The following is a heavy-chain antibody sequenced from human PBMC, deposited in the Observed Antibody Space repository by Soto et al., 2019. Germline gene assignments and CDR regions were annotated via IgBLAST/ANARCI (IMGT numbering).Heavy chain of an antibody. J-gene: IGHJ5*02. CDR3: ARGRIAARPPNWFDP. CDR2: IYYSGST. D-gene: IGHD6-6*01. V-gene: IGHV4-59*01. CDR1: GGSISSYY. Sequence: SETLSLTCTVSGGSISSYYWSWIRQPPGKGLEWIGYIYYSGSTNYNPSLKSRVTISVDTSKNQFSLKLSSVTAADTAVYYCARGRIAARPPNWFDPWGQGTLVTVSS.